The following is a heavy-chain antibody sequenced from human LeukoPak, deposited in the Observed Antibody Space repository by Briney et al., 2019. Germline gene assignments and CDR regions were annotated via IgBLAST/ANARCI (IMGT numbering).Heavy chain of an antibody. CDR1: GGSISIFY. J-gene: IGHJ4*02. CDR2: IYYSGTT. V-gene: IGHV4-59*01. D-gene: IGHD6-19*01. CDR3: ARIDAVAATPTSFDY. Sequence: SETLSLTCTVSGGSISIFYWNWIRQPPGKGLEWIGDIYYSGTTNYNPSLKSRVTISLDTSKNQFSLRLSSVTAADTAVYYCARIDAVAATPTSFDYWGQGTLVTVSS.